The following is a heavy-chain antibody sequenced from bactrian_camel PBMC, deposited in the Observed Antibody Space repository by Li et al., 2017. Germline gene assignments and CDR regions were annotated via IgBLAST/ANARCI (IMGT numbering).Heavy chain of an antibody. V-gene: IGHV3S42*01. D-gene: IGHD4*01. CDR2: IDSDGST. J-gene: IGHJ6*01. CDR3: VASITTMAS. Sequence: VQLVESGGGSVQTGGSLKLSCAASGFSYSDYTLGWFRQAQGKNREGVAAIDSDGSTSYADSVKGRFTISKDNAKNILYLQMNSLKPEDTAVYYCVASITTMASWGQGTQVTVS. CDR1: GFSYSDYT.